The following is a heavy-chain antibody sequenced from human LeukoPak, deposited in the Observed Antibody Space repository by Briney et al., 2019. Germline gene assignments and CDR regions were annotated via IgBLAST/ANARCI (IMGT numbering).Heavy chain of an antibody. CDR3: VRHSPLVAATVAFDF. V-gene: IGHV4-34*01. D-gene: IGHD2-15*01. CDR2: INESETT. Sequence: KPSETLSLTCAVYGGSFSGYSWSWIRQPPGEGLECIGEINESETTNYKSSLKSRVTISVDTSKRQLSLKLTSVTAADTAVYYCVRHSPLVAATVAFDFWGQGTMITVSS. J-gene: IGHJ3*01. CDR1: GGSFSGYS.